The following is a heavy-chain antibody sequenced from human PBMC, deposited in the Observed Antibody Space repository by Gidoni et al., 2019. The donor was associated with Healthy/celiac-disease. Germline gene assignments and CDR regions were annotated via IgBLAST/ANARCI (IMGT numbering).Heavy chain of an antibody. CDR2: IIPIFGTA. V-gene: IGHV1-69*01. Sequence: QVQLVQSGAEVKKPGSSVKVSCRASGGTFRSYAISWVRQAPGQGLEWMGGIIPIFGTANYAQKFQGRVTITADESTSTAYMELSSLRSEDTAVYYCARGYYGSGSYKYYFDYWGQGTLVTVSS. D-gene: IGHD3-10*01. J-gene: IGHJ4*02. CDR1: GGTFRSYA. CDR3: ARGYYGSGSYKYYFDY.